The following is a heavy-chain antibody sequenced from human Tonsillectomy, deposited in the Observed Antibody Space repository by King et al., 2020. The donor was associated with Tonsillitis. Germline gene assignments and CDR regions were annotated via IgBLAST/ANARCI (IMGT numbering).Heavy chain of an antibody. CDR1: GFTFSNYG. D-gene: IGHD2-2*01. V-gene: IGHV3-33*08. CDR3: ARETYCSSTNCIIDF. CDR2: IWYDGSNK. Sequence: VQLVESGGGEVQPGRSLRLSCAASGFTFSNYGMHWVRQAPGKGLQCVAVIWYDGSNKYYADSVKGRFTISRDNSKNTLDLQMNSLRAEDTAVYYCARETYCSSTNCIIDFWGQGTLVTVSS. J-gene: IGHJ4*02.